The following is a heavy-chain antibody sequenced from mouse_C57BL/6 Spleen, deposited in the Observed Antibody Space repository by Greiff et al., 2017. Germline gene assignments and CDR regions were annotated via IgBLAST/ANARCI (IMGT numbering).Heavy chain of an antibody. CDR1: GYTFTDYN. CDR3: ARQVGRDYYDSRYETYAMDQ. J-gene: IGHJ4*01. V-gene: IGHV1-22*01. Sequence: EVQLQQSGPELVKPGASVKMSCKASGYTFTDYNMHWVKQSHGKSLEWIGHINPNNGGTSYNQKFKGKATLTVNKSSSPAYMALRSLTSDASAVSYCARQVGRDYYDSRYETYAMDQLGQGTSGNGSS. D-gene: IGHD1-1*01. CDR2: INPNNGGT.